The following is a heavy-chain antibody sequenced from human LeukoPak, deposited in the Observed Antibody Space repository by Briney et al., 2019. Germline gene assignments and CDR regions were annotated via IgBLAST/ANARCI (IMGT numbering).Heavy chain of an antibody. Sequence: GGSLRHSCAASVFTVSSNYMSWVRQAPGKGLEWVSVIYSGGSTYYAESVKGRFTISRDNSKNTLFLQMNGLRAEDTAVYYCARGSSGTYDMGYWGQGTLVTVSS. CDR3: ARGSSGTYDMGY. CDR1: VFTVSSNY. D-gene: IGHD1-26*01. V-gene: IGHV3-66*01. J-gene: IGHJ4*02. CDR2: IYSGGST.